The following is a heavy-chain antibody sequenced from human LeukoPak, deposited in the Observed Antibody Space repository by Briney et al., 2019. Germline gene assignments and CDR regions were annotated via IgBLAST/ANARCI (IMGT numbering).Heavy chain of an antibody. D-gene: IGHD6-13*01. Sequence: SETLSLTCTVSGGSVSSGSYYWSWIRQPPGKGLEWIGYIYYSGSTNYNPSLKSRVTISVDTSKNQFSLKLSSVTAADTAVYYCARDKGSSWYGGFDPWGQGTLVTVSS. CDR1: GGSVSSGSYY. J-gene: IGHJ5*02. CDR3: ARDKGSSWYGGFDP. V-gene: IGHV4-61*01. CDR2: IYYSGST.